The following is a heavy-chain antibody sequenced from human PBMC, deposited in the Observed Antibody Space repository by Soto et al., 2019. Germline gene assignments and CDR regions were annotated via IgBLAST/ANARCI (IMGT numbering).Heavy chain of an antibody. Sequence: PSETLSLTYTVSGGSISSSYYYWGWIRQPPGKGLEWIGSIYYSGSTYYNPSLKSRVTISVDTSKNQFSLKLSSVTAADTAVYYCARPGNYGSGSYLYYLDYWGQGTLVTVSS. J-gene: IGHJ4*02. CDR2: IYYSGST. CDR1: GGSISSSYYY. D-gene: IGHD3-10*01. CDR3: ARPGNYGSGSYLYYLDY. V-gene: IGHV4-39*01.